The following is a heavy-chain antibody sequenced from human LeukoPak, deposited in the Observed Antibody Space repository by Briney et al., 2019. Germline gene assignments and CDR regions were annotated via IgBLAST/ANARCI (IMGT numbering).Heavy chain of an antibody. CDR2: INPNSGGT. V-gene: IGHV1-2*02. CDR1: GYTFTGYY. CDR3: ARSSAGGWYPSFDY. D-gene: IGHD6-19*01. J-gene: IGHJ4*02. Sequence: ASVKVSCKASGYTFTGYYMHWVRQAPGQGLEWMGWINPNSGGTNYAQKFQGRVTMTRDTSISTAYMELSRLRSDDTAVYYCARSSAGGWYPSFDYWGQGTLVTVSS.